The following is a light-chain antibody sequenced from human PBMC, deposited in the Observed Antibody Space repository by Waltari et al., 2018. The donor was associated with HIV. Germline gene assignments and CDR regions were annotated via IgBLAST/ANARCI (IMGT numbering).Light chain of an antibody. Sequence: QSALTQPASVSGSPGQSITIPCTGTSSAGGGYNYVSWYQQHPGKGPKLMIYDVRKRPSGVSNRFSGSKSGNTASLTISGLQAEDEADYYCCSYAGSSTWVFGGGTKLTVL. CDR2: DVR. J-gene: IGLJ3*02. CDR1: SSAGGGYNY. CDR3: CSYAGSSTWV. V-gene: IGLV2-23*02.